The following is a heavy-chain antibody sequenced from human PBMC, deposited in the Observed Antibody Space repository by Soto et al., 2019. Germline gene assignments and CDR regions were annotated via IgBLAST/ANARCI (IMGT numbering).Heavy chain of an antibody. CDR2: IWYDGTQK. CDR1: GFTFNTYS. CDR3: ARASYFFYGLDV. J-gene: IGHJ6*02. V-gene: IGHV3-33*01. Sequence: QVQLEESGGGVVQPGRSLRLSCEASGFTFNTYSMHWVRQPPGKGLEWLAAIWYDGTQKYYADSVKGRFIISRDNSKKTLYLEMNNLRAEDMAVYYCARASYFFYGLDVCGQGTTVTVSS.